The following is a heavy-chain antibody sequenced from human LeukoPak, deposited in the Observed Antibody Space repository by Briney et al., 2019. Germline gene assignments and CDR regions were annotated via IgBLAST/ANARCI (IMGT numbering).Heavy chain of an antibody. CDR2: ISAYNGNT. V-gene: IGHV1-18*01. J-gene: IGHJ4*02. CDR3: ARALAQGGSFDLYDFDS. Sequence: GASVTVSCKASGYTFTSYGISWVRQAPGQGLEWMGWISAYNGNTNYAQKLQGRVTMTTDTSTSTAYMELRSLRSDDTAVYYCARALAQGGSFDLYDFDSWRQKSLVTVSS. D-gene: IGHD3-16*01. CDR1: GYTFTSYG.